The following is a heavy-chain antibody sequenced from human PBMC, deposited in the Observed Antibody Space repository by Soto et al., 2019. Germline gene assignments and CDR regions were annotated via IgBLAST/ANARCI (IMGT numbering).Heavy chain of an antibody. CDR1: GYSFTSYW. Sequence: GESLKISCKGSGYSFTSYWIGWVRQMPGKGLEWMGIIYPGDSDTRYSPSFQGQVTISADKSISTAYLQWSGLKASDTAMYYCARQGYVGYYYYYGMDVWGQGTTVTVSS. V-gene: IGHV5-51*01. CDR3: ARQGYVGYYYYYGMDV. J-gene: IGHJ6*02. D-gene: IGHD5-12*01. CDR2: IYPGDSDT.